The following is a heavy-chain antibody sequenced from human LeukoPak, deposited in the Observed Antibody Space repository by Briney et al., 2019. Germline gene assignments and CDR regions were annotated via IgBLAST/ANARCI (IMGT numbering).Heavy chain of an antibody. D-gene: IGHD6-19*01. V-gene: IGHV4-30-4*01. CDR3: ARATKDSSGRVY. Sequence: SETLSLTCTVSGGSISSGDYYWSWIRQPPGKGLEWIGYIHYSGSTYYNPSLKSRVTISIDTSKNQFSLKLSSVTAADTAVYYCARATKDSSGRVYWGQGTLVTVSS. CDR1: GGSISSGDYY. J-gene: IGHJ4*02. CDR2: IHYSGST.